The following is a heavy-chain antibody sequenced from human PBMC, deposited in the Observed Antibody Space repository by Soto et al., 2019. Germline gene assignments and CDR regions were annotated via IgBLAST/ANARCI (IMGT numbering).Heavy chain of an antibody. V-gene: IGHV3-23*01. CDR1: GFTFSSYA. Sequence: PGGSLRLSCAASGFTFSSYAMSWVRQAPGKGLEWVSAISGSGGSTYYADSVKGRFTISRDNSKDTLYLQMNSLRAEDTAVYYCAKDLVRGVIKGPMDVWGQGTTVTVSS. CDR2: ISGSGGST. D-gene: IGHD3-10*01. J-gene: IGHJ6*02. CDR3: AKDLVRGVIKGPMDV.